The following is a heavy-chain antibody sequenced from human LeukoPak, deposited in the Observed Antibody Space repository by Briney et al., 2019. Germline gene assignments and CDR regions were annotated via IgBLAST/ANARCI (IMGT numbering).Heavy chain of an antibody. CDR1: RVTFSSYA. CDR2: ISYDGSNK. V-gene: IGHV3-30-3*01. Sequence: QSGGSLRLSCAASRVTFSSYAMHWVRQAPGKGLEWVAVISYDGSNKYYADSVKGRFTISRDNSKNTLYLQMNSLRAEATAVYYCARPYDTYSSSSNAFDIWGHGTMVTVSS. J-gene: IGHJ3*02. CDR3: ARPYDTYSSSSNAFDI. D-gene: IGHD6-6*01.